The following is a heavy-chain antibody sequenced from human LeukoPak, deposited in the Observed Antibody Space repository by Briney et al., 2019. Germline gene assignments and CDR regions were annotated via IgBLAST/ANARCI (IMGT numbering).Heavy chain of an antibody. CDR3: ARGLSDVY. J-gene: IGHJ4*02. V-gene: IGHV4-34*01. CDR2: INHSGST. Sequence: SETLSLTCAVSGGSFSGYYWTWIRQPPGKGLEWIGEINHSGSTNYNPSLRSRVTISIDTSKNQFSLILSSVTAADTAVYYCARGLSDVYWGQGTLVTVSS. CDR1: GGSFSGYY.